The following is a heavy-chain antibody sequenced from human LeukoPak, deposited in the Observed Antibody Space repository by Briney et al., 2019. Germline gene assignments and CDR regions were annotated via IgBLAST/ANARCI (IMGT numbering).Heavy chain of an antibody. CDR2: MNPNSGNT. Sequence: ASVKVSCKASGYTFTSYAMNWVRQATGQGLEWMGWMNPNSGNTGYAQKFQGRVTMTRNTSISTAYMELSSLRSEDTAVYYCARGILWFGDDVWGKGTTVTISS. CDR3: ARGILWFGDDV. J-gene: IGHJ6*04. D-gene: IGHD3-10*01. CDR1: GYTFTSYA. V-gene: IGHV1-8*02.